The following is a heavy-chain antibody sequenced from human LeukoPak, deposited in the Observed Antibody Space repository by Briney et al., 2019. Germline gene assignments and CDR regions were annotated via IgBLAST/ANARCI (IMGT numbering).Heavy chain of an antibody. D-gene: IGHD1-14*01. CDR3: AKETPNTGWFDP. J-gene: IGHJ5*02. V-gene: IGHV1-46*01. CDR1: GHTFTTYY. Sequence: GASVKVSCKASGHTFTTYYVHLVRQAPGQGLEWMGVINPSGDGTNYPQRFQGRVTLTRDTSTSTVYMELSSLRSEDTAIYCCAKETPNTGWFDPWGQGTLVTVSS. CDR2: INPSGDGT.